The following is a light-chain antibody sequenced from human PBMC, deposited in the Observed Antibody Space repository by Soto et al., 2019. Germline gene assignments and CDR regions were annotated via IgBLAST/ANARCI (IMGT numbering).Light chain of an antibody. CDR1: QSVSSSY. Sequence: EIVLTQSPGTLSLSPGERATLSCRASQSVSSSYFAWYQQKPGQAPRLLIYGASSRATGIPDRFSGSGCGTDFTHTISRLEPEDFAVYYCQQYGSSPPYTFGQGTKLEIK. V-gene: IGKV3-20*01. J-gene: IGKJ2*01. CDR3: QQYGSSPPYT. CDR2: GAS.